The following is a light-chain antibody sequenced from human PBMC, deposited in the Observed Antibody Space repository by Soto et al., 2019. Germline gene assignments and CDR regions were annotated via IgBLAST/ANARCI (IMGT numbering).Light chain of an antibody. CDR1: QGIRNA. CDR3: QQYYKYPNT. J-gene: IGKJ3*01. V-gene: IGKV1D-13*01. Sequence: AVQLTQSPSSLSASIGDSVTITCRASQGIRNALAWYQQKPGRPPKLLVYEASSLETGVSSRFSGSGSATYFTITIISLQPEDFAAYFCQQYYKYPNTFGPGTKVDIK. CDR2: EAS.